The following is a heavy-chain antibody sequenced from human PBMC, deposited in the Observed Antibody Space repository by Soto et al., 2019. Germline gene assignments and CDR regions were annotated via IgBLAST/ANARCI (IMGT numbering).Heavy chain of an antibody. J-gene: IGHJ3*02. D-gene: IGHD5-12*01. CDR2: IYYSGST. Sequence: QVQLQESGPGLVKPSQTLSLTCTVSGGSISSGGYYWSWIRQHPGKGLEWIGYIYYSGSTYYNPSLKGLVTISVDTSKNQFSLKRSSVTAAYTAGYYWARVIDIVATGGNAFDIWGQGTMVTVSS. CDR3: ARVIDIVATGGNAFDI. V-gene: IGHV4-31*01. CDR1: GGSISSGGYY.